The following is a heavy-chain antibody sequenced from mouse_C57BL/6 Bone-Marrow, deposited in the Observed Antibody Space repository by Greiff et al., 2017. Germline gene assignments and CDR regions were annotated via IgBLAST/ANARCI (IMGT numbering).Heavy chain of an antibody. CDR2: IYPRSGNT. V-gene: IGHV1-81*01. Sequence: QVHVKQSGAELARPGASVKLSCKASGYTFTSYGISWVKQSTGQGLEWIGEIYPRSGNTYYNEKFKGKATLTADKTSSTAYMELRSLTSEDSAVYYCVIYDSTRLAYWGQGTLVTVSA. J-gene: IGHJ3*01. CDR3: VIYDSTRLAY. CDR1: GYTFTSYG. D-gene: IGHD2-3*01.